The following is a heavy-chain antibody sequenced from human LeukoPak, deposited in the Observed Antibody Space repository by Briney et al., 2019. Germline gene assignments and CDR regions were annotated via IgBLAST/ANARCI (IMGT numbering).Heavy chain of an antibody. CDR1: GVSISGGSYY. Sequence: SETLSLTCTVSGVSISGGSYYWSWIRQHPGKGLEWIGYIYYTGNTYYNPSLKSRVTISVDTSKNQFSLNLSSVTAADTAVYYCARIAPTREYYFDYWGQGTLVTVSS. V-gene: IGHV4-31*03. D-gene: IGHD2-15*01. CDR3: ARIAPTREYYFDY. J-gene: IGHJ4*02. CDR2: IYYTGNT.